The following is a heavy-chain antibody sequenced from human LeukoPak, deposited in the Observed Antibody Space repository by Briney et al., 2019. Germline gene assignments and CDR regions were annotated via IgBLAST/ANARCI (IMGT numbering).Heavy chain of an antibody. D-gene: IGHD6-19*01. Sequence: SETLSLTCTVSGGSISSGSYYWSWIRQPAGKGLEWIGRIYTSGSTNYNPSLKSRITMSVDTSNNQFSLKLNSVTAADTAIYYCATYSRGAGTYHIAYWGQGTLVTVSS. CDR3: ATYSRGAGTYHIAY. V-gene: IGHV4-61*02. J-gene: IGHJ4*02. CDR1: GGSISSGSYY. CDR2: IYTSGST.